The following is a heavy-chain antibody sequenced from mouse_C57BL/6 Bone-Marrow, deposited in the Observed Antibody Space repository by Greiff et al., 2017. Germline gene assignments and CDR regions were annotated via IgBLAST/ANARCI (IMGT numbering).Heavy chain of an antibody. J-gene: IGHJ3*01. CDR1: GYTFTSYW. CDR3: AREGYYGSSRTFAY. D-gene: IGHD1-1*01. CDR2: IHPNSGST. Sequence: QVQLQQPGAELVKPGASVKLSCKASGYTFTSYWMHWVMQRPGQGLEWIGMIHPNSGSTNYNEKFKSKATLTVDKSSSTAYMQLSSLTSEDSAVYYCAREGYYGSSRTFAYWGQGTLVTVSA. V-gene: IGHV1-64*01.